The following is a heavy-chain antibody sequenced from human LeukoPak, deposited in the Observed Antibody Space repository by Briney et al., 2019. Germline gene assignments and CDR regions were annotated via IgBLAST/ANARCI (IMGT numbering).Heavy chain of an antibody. CDR2: IYYTGST. Sequence: SETLSLTCTVSGGSINTGDYFWSWIRQHPGKGLEWIGYIYYTGSTHYSPSLTSRVTISVDTSKNQFSLKLSSVTAADTAVYYCARDDRQRLAFDFWGQGALVTVSS. CDR1: GGSINTGDYF. J-gene: IGHJ4*02. V-gene: IGHV4-31*03. D-gene: IGHD6-25*01. CDR3: ARDDRQRLAFDF.